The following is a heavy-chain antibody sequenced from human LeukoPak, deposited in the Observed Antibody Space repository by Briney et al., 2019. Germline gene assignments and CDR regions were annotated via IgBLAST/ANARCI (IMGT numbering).Heavy chain of an antibody. Sequence: QTLSLTCAISGDSVSSNSAAWNWIRQSPSRGLEWLGRTYYRSKWYHDYAVSVKSRITINPDTSKNQFSLLLNSVTPEDTAVYYCATNSYTGSSKNTFNFWGQGTLVTVSS. V-gene: IGHV6-1*01. J-gene: IGHJ4*02. CDR3: ATNSYTGSSKNTFNF. D-gene: IGHD3-16*01. CDR2: TYYRSKWYH. CDR1: GDSVSSNSAA.